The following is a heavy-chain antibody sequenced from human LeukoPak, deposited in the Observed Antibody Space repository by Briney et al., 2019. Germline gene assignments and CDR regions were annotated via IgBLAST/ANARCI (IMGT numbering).Heavy chain of an antibody. J-gene: IGHJ4*02. CDR1: GGSISSYY. V-gene: IGHV4-59*08. CDR2: IYYSGST. D-gene: IGHD5-18*01. Sequence: SETLSLTCTVSGGSISSYYWSWIRQPPGKGLEWIGYIYYSGSTNYNPSLKSRVTISVDTSKNQFSLKLSSVTAADTAVYYCARLGAAAMVSYFDYWGQGTLVTVSS. CDR3: ARLGAAAMVSYFDY.